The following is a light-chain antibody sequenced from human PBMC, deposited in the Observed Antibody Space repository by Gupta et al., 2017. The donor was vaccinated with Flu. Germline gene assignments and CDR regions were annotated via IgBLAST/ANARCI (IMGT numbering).Light chain of an antibody. CDR3: QQYNNWPMYT. CDR1: QSVSSN. CDR2: GAS. J-gene: IGKJ2*01. V-gene: IGKV3-15*01. Sequence: ATLSVSPGERATLSCRASQSVSSNLAWYQQKPCQAPRLLIYGASTRATGIPARFSGSGSGTEFTLTISSLQSEDFAVYYCQQYNNWPMYTFGQGTKLEIK.